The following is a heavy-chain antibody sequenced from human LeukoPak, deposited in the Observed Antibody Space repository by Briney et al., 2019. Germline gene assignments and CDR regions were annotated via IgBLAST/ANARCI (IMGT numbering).Heavy chain of an antibody. D-gene: IGHD3-9*01. CDR1: GFTVSSNY. J-gene: IGHJ3*02. CDR2: IYSGGST. V-gene: IGHV3-66*02. Sequence: GGSLRLSCAASGFTVSSNYMSWVRQAPGKGLEWVSVIYSGGSTYYADSVKGRFTISRDNSKNTLYLQMNSLRAEDTAVYYCAKDPRRYFDWLFGAFDIWGQGTMVTVSS. CDR3: AKDPRRYFDWLFGAFDI.